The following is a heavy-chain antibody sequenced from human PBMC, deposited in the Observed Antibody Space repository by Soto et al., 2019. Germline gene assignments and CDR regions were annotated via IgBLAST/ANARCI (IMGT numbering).Heavy chain of an antibody. V-gene: IGHV4-30-4*01. CDR2: IYYSGST. D-gene: IGHD6-13*01. J-gene: IGHJ5*02. Sequence: TSETLSLTCTVSGGSISSGDYYWSWIRQPPGKGLEWIGYIYYSGSTYYNPSLKSRVTISVDTSKNQFSLKLSSVTAADTAVYYCARVFSDRSSFFDPWGQGTLVTVSS. CDR3: ARVFSDRSSFFDP. CDR1: GGSISSGDYY.